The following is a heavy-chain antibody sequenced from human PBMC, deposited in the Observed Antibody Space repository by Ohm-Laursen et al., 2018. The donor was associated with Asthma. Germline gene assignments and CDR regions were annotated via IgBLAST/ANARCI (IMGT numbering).Heavy chain of an antibody. CDR3: ARLDWAQSMFDA. D-gene: IGHD3-9*01. CDR2: MSSNGGA. CDR1: GSSISSYY. V-gene: IGHV4-59*07. J-gene: IGHJ5*02. Sequence: SDTLSLTCTVSGSSISSYYWTWVRQPPGRELEWIAYMSSNGGANYSPSLRSRVTLSTDTSTNQVSLRLSSVTAADTAVYFCARLDWAQSMFDAWGQGSLVTVSS.